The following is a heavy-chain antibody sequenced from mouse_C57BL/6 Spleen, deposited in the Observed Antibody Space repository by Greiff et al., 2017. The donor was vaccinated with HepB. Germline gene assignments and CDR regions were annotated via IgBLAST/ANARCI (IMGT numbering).Heavy chain of an antibody. J-gene: IGHJ4*01. Sequence: EVKLQQSGPELVKPGASVKISCKASGYSFTGYYMHWVKQSSEKSLEWIGEINPSTGGTSYNQKFKGKATLTVDKSSSTAYMQLKSLTSEDSAVYYCARGKGAMDYWGQGTSVTVSS. CDR3: ARGKGAMDY. CDR2: INPSTGGT. V-gene: IGHV1-43*01. CDR1: GYSFTGYY.